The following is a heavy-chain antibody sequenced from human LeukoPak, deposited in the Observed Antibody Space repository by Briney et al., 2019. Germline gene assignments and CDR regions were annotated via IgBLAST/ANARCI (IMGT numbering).Heavy chain of an antibody. CDR1: HGSISNYY. D-gene: IGHD3-10*01. V-gene: IGHV4-59*08. CDR3: GVSQGKRGLRIDY. J-gene: IGHJ4*02. CDR2: ISDSGRT. Sequence: SETLSLTFTVSHGSISNYYRSWVRQPPGKGLEWIGYISDSGRTNYNPSLKSRVTISVDTPKNQFSLKLSSVTAADTAVYYCGVSQGKRGLRIDYWGQGTLVTVSS.